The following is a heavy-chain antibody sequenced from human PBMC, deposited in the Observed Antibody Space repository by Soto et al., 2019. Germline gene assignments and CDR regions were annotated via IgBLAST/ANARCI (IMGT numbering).Heavy chain of an antibody. CDR3: AIFRKVTTPFAY. J-gene: IGHJ4*02. V-gene: IGHV3-9*01. CDR2: ISWNSGNI. Sequence: EVQLVETGGGLVQPGRSLRLSCVGSGFSFDDYAMHWVRQAPGKGLEWVSGISWNSGNIGYADSVKGRFSISRDNAKSSLHLQMNSLRTEDTALYYCAIFRKVTTPFAYWGQGTLVTVSS. D-gene: IGHD4-17*01. CDR1: GFSFDDYA.